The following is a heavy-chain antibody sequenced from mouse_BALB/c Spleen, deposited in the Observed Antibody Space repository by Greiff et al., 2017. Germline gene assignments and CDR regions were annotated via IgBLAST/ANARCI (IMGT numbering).Heavy chain of an antibody. J-gene: IGHJ1*01. V-gene: IGHV3-2*02. CDR1: GYSITSDYA. CDR2: ISYSGST. CDR3: AHYGSSLYWYFDV. D-gene: IGHD1-1*01. Sequence: EVQLVESGPGLVKPSQSLSLTCTVTGYSITSDYAWNWIRQFPGNKLEWMGYISYSGSTSYNPSLKSRISITRDTSKNQFFLQLNSVTTEDTATYYCAHYGSSLYWYFDVWGAGTTVTVSS.